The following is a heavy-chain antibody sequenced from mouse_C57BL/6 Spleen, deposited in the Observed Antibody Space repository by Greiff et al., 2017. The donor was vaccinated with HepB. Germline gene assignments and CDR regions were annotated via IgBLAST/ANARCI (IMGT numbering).Heavy chain of an antibody. V-gene: IGHV1-82*01. Sequence: QVQLKQSGPELVKPGASVKISCKASGYAFSSSWMNWVKQRPGKGLEWIGRIYPGDGDTNYNGKFKGKATLTADKSSSTAYMQLSSLTSEDSAVYFCAREGLYYGNFYWYFDVWGTGTTVTVSS. CDR2: IYPGDGDT. CDR1: GYAFSSSW. CDR3: AREGLYYGNFYWYFDV. D-gene: IGHD2-1*01. J-gene: IGHJ1*03.